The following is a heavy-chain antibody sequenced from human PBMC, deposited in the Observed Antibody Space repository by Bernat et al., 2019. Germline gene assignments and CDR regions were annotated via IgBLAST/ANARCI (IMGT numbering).Heavy chain of an antibody. D-gene: IGHD4-17*01. Sequence: EVQLVESGGNLVQPGGSLRLSCTASGFTFRNYVITWVRQAPGKGLEWVSSISSGGGSTYYADSVKGRFTISRDNSQNTLYLQMNSLRAEDTAVYYCTKADYGAFDYWGQGTLVTVSS. CDR1: GFTFRNYV. CDR2: ISSGGGST. J-gene: IGHJ4*02. CDR3: TKADYGAFDY. V-gene: IGHV3-23*04.